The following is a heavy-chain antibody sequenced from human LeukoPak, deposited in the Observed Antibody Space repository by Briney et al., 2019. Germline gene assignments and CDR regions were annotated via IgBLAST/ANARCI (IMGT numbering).Heavy chain of an antibody. V-gene: IGHV3-11*06. CDR2: ISSSSSYT. D-gene: IGHD6-19*01. Sequence: GGSLRLSCAAPGFTFSDYYMSWIRQAPGKGLEWVSYISSSSSYTNYADSVKGRFTISRDNAKNSLYLQMNSLRAEDTAVYYCARELIAVAGGFDYWGQGTLVTVSS. J-gene: IGHJ4*02. CDR1: GFTFSDYY. CDR3: ARELIAVAGGFDY.